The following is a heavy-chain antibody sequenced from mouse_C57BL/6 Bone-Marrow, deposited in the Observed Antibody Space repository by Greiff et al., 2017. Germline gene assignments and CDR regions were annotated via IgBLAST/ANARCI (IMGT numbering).Heavy chain of an antibody. CDR1: GYTFTSYW. V-gene: IGHV1-53*01. D-gene: IGHD2-3*01. CDR2: INPSNGGT. J-gene: IGHJ4*01. CDR3: ARSLDGYYAMDY. Sequence: QVQLKQPGTELVKPGASVKLSCKASGYTFTSYWMHWVKQRPGQGLEWIGNINPSNGGTNYNEKFKSKATLTVDKSSSTAYVQLSSLTSEDSAVYYCARSLDGYYAMDYWGQGTSVTVSS.